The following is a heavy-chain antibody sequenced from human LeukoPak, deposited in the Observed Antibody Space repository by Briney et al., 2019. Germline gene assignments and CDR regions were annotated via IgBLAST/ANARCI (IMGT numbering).Heavy chain of an antibody. V-gene: IGHV4-39*07. CDR3: ARNKLGYCSGGSCFPSREDAFDI. Sequence: SETLSLTCTVSGGSISSSSYYWGWIRQPPGKGLEWIGSIYYSGSTYYNPSLKSRVTISVDTSKNQFSLKLSSVTATDTAVYYCARNKLGYCSGGSCFPSREDAFDIWGQGAMVTVSS. J-gene: IGHJ3*02. CDR1: GGSISSSSYY. CDR2: IYYSGST. D-gene: IGHD2-15*01.